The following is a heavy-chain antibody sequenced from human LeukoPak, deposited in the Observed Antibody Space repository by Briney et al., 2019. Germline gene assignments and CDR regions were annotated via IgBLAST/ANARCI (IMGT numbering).Heavy chain of an antibody. Sequence: GGSLRLSCAASGFTFRSYTMHWVRQAPGKGLEWVAVILYDGRTTNYAESVRGRFTISRDTSENTLFLQMNNLRPEDTAIYYCAREIRGSAFSFDYWGQGTLVTVSS. CDR1: GFTFRSYT. J-gene: IGHJ4*02. D-gene: IGHD2/OR15-2a*01. CDR2: ILYDGRTT. V-gene: IGHV3-30*04. CDR3: AREIRGSAFSFDY.